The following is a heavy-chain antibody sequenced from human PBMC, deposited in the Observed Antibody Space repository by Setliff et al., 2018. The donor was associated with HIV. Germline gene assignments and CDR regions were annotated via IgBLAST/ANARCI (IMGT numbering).Heavy chain of an antibody. V-gene: IGHV1-18*01. CDR1: GYSFTNYG. D-gene: IGHD2-15*01. CDR2: ISSYNDNT. CDR3: ARDDVGYCSGGSCYHLFDTFDI. Sequence: ASVKVSCKASGYSFTNYGISWVRQAPGQGLEWMGWISSYNDNTNYALNLQGRATMTTDTSTSTAYMELRSLRSDDTAVYYCARDDVGYCSGGSCYHLFDTFDIWGQGTVGT. J-gene: IGHJ3*02.